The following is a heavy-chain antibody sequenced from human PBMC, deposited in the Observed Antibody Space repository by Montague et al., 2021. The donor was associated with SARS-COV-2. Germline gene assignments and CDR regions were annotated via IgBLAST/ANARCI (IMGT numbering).Heavy chain of an antibody. V-gene: IGHV4-59*08. J-gene: IGHJ6*02. CDR3: AAQTDSYYYSLDV. Sequence: SETLSLTCAVSGGSIRNYYWSWIRQPPGRGLEWIGYIYDSGNGDYNPSLKSRVTILVDTSKNQFSLKLSSVTAADTAVYYCAAQTDSYYYSLDVWGQGTTATVSS. CDR2: IYDSGNG. CDR1: GGSIRNYY.